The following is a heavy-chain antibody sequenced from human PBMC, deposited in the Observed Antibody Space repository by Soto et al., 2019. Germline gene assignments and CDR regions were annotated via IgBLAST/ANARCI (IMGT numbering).Heavy chain of an antibody. D-gene: IGHD2-15*01. V-gene: IGHV3-9*01. CDR2: VSWNSAGL. CDR3: TRGYCTVGSCAFDI. CDR1: GFTFHDYA. Sequence: EVQLVESGGGLVQPGRSLRLSCAASGFTFHDYAMHWVRQAPGKGLVWVSTVSWNSAGLVYADSIKGRFTISRDNAKNSLYLQMNNLRTEDTAFYYCTRGYCTVGSCAFDIWGQGTMVTVSS. J-gene: IGHJ3*02.